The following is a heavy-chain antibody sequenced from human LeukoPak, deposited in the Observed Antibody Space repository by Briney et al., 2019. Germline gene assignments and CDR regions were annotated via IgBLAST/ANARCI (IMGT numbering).Heavy chain of an antibody. CDR3: ARYLYDGACYRSFDS. CDR1: GFSFSSYA. J-gene: IGHJ4*02. D-gene: IGHD3-16*02. Sequence: GGSLRLSCAASGFSFSSYAMTWVRQVPGKGLDWVSVLARDGSDKHYADSVRGRFTISRDNSKSTLFLQMDSLRAEDTAIYYCARYLYDGACYRSFDSWGQGTLVTVSS. CDR2: LARDGSDK. V-gene: IGHV3-23*01.